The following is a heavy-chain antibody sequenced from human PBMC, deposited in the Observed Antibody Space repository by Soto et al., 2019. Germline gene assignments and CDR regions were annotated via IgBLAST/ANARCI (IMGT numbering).Heavy chain of an antibody. Sequence: SETLSLTCTVSGGSIGGGGYYWGWIRQHPGKGLEWIGYIYYSGSTYYNPSLKSRVTISVDTSKNQFSLKLSSVTAADTAVYYCAREKPYYDILTGYSGIFDYWGQGTLVTVSS. D-gene: IGHD3-9*01. CDR1: GGSIGGGGYY. CDR3: AREKPYYDILTGYSGIFDY. CDR2: IYYSGST. J-gene: IGHJ4*02. V-gene: IGHV4-31*03.